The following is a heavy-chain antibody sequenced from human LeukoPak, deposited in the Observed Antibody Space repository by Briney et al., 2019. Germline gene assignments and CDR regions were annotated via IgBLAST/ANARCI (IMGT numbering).Heavy chain of an antibody. V-gene: IGHV3-53*01. D-gene: IGHD2-21*01. CDR1: GFTVSNNY. CDR2: INSGGNT. Sequence: GGSLRLSCAGSGFTVSNNYMTWVRQAPGKGLEWVSFINSGGNTYYADSVKGRFTISRDKLKNTLYLQMNSLRAEDTAVYYCFLPGGASSFDYWGQGTLVTVSS. CDR3: FLPGGASSFDY. J-gene: IGHJ4*02.